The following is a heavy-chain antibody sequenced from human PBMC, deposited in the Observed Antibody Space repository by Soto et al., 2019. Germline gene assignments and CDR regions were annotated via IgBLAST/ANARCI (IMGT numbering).Heavy chain of an antibody. V-gene: IGHV3-48*02. CDR1: GFTFSSCS. Sequence: GGSRRLSCASSGFTFSSCSMNWVRQAPGKGLEWVSFISGSGDTKYYADSVKGRFTISRDNAKNSLYLQMSSLRDEDTAVYYCAKYCSSDVCFDYWGRGTLVTVSS. CDR2: ISGSGDTK. CDR3: AKYCSSDVCFDY. D-gene: IGHD2-8*01. J-gene: IGHJ4*02.